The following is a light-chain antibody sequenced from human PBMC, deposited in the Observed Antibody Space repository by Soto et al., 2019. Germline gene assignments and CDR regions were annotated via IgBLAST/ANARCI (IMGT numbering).Light chain of an antibody. CDR2: SNN. J-gene: IGLJ3*02. Sequence: QAVVTQPPSASGTPGQRVTISCSGSSSNIGSNTVNWYQQLPGTTPKLLIYSNNQRPSGVPARFSGSKSGTSASLAISGLQSEDEADYYCAAWDDSLNAWVFGGGTKLTVL. V-gene: IGLV1-44*01. CDR3: AAWDDSLNAWV. CDR1: SSNIGSNT.